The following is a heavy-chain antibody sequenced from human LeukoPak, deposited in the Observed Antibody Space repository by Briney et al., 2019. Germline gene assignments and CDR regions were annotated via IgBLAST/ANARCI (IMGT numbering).Heavy chain of an antibody. CDR1: GYSISSGYY. D-gene: IGHD4-23*01. J-gene: IGHJ4*02. CDR2: IYHSGNT. V-gene: IGHV4-38-2*02. CDR3: GRVGAAHPSDYGGYYYFDY. Sequence: SETLSLTCSVSGYSISSGYYWGWIRQPPGKGLEWIGSIYHSGNTLYNPSLKRRVTISVDTSKNQFSLKLRSVTAADTAVYYCGRVGAAHPSDYGGYYYFDYWGQGNLVTVSS.